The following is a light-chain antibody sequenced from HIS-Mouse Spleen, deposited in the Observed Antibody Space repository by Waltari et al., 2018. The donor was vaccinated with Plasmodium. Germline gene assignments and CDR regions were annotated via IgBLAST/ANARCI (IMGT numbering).Light chain of an antibody. J-gene: IGKJ3*01. V-gene: IGKV1-27*01. CDR3: QKYNSAPPA. CDR2: AAS. CDR1: QGISNY. Sequence: DMQLTPTPSSLSAYLGARVTITCRASQGISNYLAWYQQKPGKVPKLLIYAASTLQSGVPSRFSGSGSGTDFTLTISSLQPEDVATYYCQKYNSAPPAFGPGTKVDIK.